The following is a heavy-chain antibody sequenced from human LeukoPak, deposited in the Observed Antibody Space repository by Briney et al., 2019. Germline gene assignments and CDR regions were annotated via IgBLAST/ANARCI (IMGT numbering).Heavy chain of an antibody. V-gene: IGHV4-61*02. J-gene: IGHJ6*03. D-gene: IGHD4-23*01. Sequence: SETLSLTCTVSGGSISSGSYYWSWIRQPAGKGLEWIGRIYTSGSTNYNPSLKSRVTISVDTSKNQFSLKLSSVTAADTAMYYCAREVADYGGYYYYHYMDVWGKGTTVTISS. CDR1: GGSISSGSYY. CDR3: AREVADYGGYYYYHYMDV. CDR2: IYTSGST.